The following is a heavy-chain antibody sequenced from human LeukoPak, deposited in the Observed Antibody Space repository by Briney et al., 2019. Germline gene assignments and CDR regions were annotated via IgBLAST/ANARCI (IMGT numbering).Heavy chain of an antibody. Sequence: GGSLRLSCAASGFTVSSHYMTWVRQAPGKGLEWVSVIYSDGSTYNADSVKGPFTISRDNSKNTLYLQMNSLRAEDTAVYYCARLPMYSGQGTPVTVS. V-gene: IGHV3-66*02. CDR2: IYSDGST. CDR1: GFTVSSHY. J-gene: IGHJ4*02. CDR3: ARLPMY.